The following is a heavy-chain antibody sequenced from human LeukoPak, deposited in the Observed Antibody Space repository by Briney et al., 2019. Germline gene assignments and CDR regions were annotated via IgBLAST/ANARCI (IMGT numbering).Heavy chain of an antibody. J-gene: IGHJ4*02. Sequence: KTSETLSLACGVSGGSMSDSYWSWIRQPPGKGLERIGFVYDNGRTNYSGRTNYNPSLAGRVTMSMDTSKNQFSLKMSSVTAADTAVYFCARGHRYSNGYPYFDSWGQGTLVSVSS. CDR1: GGSMSDSY. CDR3: ARGHRYSNGYPYFDS. CDR2: VYDNGRTNYSGRT. D-gene: IGHD5-18*01. V-gene: IGHV4-59*01.